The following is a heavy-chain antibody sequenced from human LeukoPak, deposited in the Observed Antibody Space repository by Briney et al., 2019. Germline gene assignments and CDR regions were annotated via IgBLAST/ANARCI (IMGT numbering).Heavy chain of an antibody. CDR2: IYSGGRT. J-gene: IGHJ4*02. V-gene: IGHV3-53*01. Sequence: QPGGSLRLSCAASGFIFSNYAMSWVRQAPGKGLEWVSVIYSGGRTHYADSVKGRFTISRDNSKNTLYLQMNSLRAEDTAVYYCARATDYWGQGTLVTVSS. D-gene: IGHD4-17*01. CDR1: GFIFSNYA. CDR3: ARATDY.